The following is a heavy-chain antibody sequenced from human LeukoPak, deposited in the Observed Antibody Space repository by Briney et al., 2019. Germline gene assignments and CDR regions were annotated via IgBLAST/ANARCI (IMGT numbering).Heavy chain of an antibody. J-gene: IGHJ4*02. CDR2: ISGSGGST. Sequence: GGSLRLSFAAAALTFISYAMGCVRQAPGKGLEWVSAISGSGGSTYYADSVKGRFTISRDNSKNTLYLQMNSLRAENTAVYYCPKQPWVDSRAYYPQPGDYWGQGTLVTVSS. D-gene: IGHD3-22*01. V-gene: IGHV3-23*01. CDR1: ALTFISYA. CDR3: PKQPWVDSRAYYPQPGDY.